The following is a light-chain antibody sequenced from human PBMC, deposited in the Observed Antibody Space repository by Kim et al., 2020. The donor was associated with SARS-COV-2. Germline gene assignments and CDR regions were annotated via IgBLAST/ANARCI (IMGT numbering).Light chain of an antibody. Sequence: AAGGDRVNITCQATQVIRKFLNWYQQRPGKAPQLLIYDVSNLQTGVPSRFSGSGYGTEFTLTISSLQPEDFATYYCQQNDAFPITFGQGTRLEIK. CDR2: DVS. J-gene: IGKJ5*01. V-gene: IGKV1-33*01. CDR3: QQNDAFPIT. CDR1: QVIRKF.